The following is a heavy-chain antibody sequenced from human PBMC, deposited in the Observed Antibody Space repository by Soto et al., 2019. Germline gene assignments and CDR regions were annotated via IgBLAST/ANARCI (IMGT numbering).Heavy chain of an antibody. CDR3: ARRGSGSYYDY. D-gene: IGHD1-26*01. CDR2: ISGSGGSM. CDR1: GFTFSSYA. V-gene: IGHV3-23*01. J-gene: IGHJ4*02. Sequence: EVQLLESGGGLVQPGGSLILSCAASGFTFSSYAMRWVRQAPGKGLEWVSAISGSGGSMYYADSVKGRFTISRDNSKNTLYLQMNSLRAEDTAVYYCARRGSGSYYDYWGQGTLVTVSS.